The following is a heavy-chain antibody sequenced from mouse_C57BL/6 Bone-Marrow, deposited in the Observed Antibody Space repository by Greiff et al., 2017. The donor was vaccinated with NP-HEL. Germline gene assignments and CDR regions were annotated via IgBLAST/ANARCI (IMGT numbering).Heavy chain of an antibody. D-gene: IGHD2-4*01. CDR1: GYTFTDYY. J-gene: IGHJ4*01. CDR2: INPYNGGT. V-gene: IGHV1-19*01. Sequence: VQLQQSGPVLVKPGASVKMSCKASGYTFTDYYMNWVKQSHGKSLEWIGVINPYNGGTSYNQKFKGKATLTVDKSSSTAYMELNSLTSEDSAVYYCAAKGYDYAYYYAMDYWGQGTSVTVSS. CDR3: AAKGYDYAYYYAMDY.